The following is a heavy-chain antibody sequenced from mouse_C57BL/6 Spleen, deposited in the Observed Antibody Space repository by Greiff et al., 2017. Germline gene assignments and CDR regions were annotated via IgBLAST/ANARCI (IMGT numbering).Heavy chain of an antibody. Sequence: EVKLVESGGGLVKPGGSLKLSCAASGFTFSDYGMHWVRQAPEKGLEWVAYISSGSSTIYYAYTVKGRFTISRDNAKNTLFLQITSLRSEDTAMYYCARNYYGPFDYWGQGTTLTVSS. D-gene: IGHD1-2*01. CDR2: ISSGSSTI. J-gene: IGHJ2*01. CDR3: ARNYYGPFDY. CDR1: GFTFSDYG. V-gene: IGHV5-17*01.